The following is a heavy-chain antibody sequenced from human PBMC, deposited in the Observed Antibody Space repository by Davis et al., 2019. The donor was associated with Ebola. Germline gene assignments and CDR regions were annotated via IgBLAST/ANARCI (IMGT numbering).Heavy chain of an antibody. CDR3: AKGSDIVVVPAAMEEYYYYYYGMDV. V-gene: IGHV3-23*01. Sequence: GESLKISCAASGFTFSSYAMSWVRQAPGKGLEWVSAISGSGGSTYYADSVKGRFTISRDNSTNTLYLQMNSLRAEDTAVYYCAKGSDIVVVPAAMEEYYYYYYGMDVWGQGTTVTVSS. J-gene: IGHJ6*02. D-gene: IGHD2-2*01. CDR2: ISGSGGST. CDR1: GFTFSSYA.